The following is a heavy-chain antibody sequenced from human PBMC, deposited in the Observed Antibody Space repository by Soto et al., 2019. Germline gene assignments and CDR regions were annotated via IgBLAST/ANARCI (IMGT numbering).Heavy chain of an antibody. CDR1: GYTFTSYA. CDR2: INAGNGNT. D-gene: IGHD3-10*01. CDR3: ARVGPVYGSGDPFFDY. V-gene: IGHV1-3*01. Sequence: ASVKVSCKASGYTFTSYAMHWVRQAPGQRLEWMGWINAGNGNTKYSQKFQGRVTITRDTSASTAYMELSSLRSEDTAVYYCARVGPVYGSGDPFFDYWGQGTLVTVSS. J-gene: IGHJ4*02.